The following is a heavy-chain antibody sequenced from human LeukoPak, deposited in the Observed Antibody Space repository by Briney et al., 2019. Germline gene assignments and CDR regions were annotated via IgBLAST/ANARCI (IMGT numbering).Heavy chain of an antibody. CDR3: AREVTVNYYYVDV. CDR2: INHSGST. D-gene: IGHD4-11*01. CDR1: GGSFSGYY. J-gene: IGHJ6*03. V-gene: IGHV4-34*01. Sequence: SETLSLTCAVYGGSFSGYYWSWIRQPPGKGLEWIGEINHSGSTNYNPSLKSRVTISVDTSKNQFSLKLSSVTAADTAVYYCAREVTVNYYYVDVWGKGTAVTVSS.